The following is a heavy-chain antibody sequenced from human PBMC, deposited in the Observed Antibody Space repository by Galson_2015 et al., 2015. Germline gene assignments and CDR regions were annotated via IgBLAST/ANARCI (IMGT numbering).Heavy chain of an antibody. Sequence: SLRLSCAASGFTFSTYWMHWVRHVPGKGLVWVSHINSDGTTRTYADSVKGRFTISRDNAKNTLYLQMNSLRAEDTAVYYCVRAIGSGSGIWGPGTMVTVSS. CDR1: GFTFSTYW. CDR2: INSDGTTR. D-gene: IGHD3-22*01. J-gene: IGHJ3*02. V-gene: IGHV3-74*03. CDR3: VRAIGSGSGI.